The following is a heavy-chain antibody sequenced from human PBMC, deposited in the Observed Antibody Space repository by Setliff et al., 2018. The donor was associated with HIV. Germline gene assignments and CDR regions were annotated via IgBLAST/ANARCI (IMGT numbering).Heavy chain of an antibody. V-gene: IGHV3-48*03. CDR3: ARWGATYYYDSSAFWGAFDI. J-gene: IGHJ3*02. D-gene: IGHD3-22*01. Sequence: GSLRLSCAASGFTFNNYEMNWVRQAPGKGLEWVSYISSSGDIIYDADSVKGRFTISRDNAKKSLYLQMNSLRAEDTAFCYCARWGATYYYDSSAFWGAFDIWGQGTMVTVSS. CDR2: ISSSGDII. CDR1: GFTFNNYE.